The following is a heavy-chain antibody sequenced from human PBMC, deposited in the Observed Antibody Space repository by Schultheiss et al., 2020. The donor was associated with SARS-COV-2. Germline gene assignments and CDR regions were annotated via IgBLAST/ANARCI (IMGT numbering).Heavy chain of an antibody. Sequence: SETLSLTCTVSGGSISSGSYYWSWIRQPAGKGLEWIGRIYTSGSTNYNPSLKSRVTISVDTSKNQFSLKLSSVTAADTAVYYCARGVGGAAAETVDYWGQGTLVTVS. J-gene: IGHJ4*02. D-gene: IGHD6-13*01. CDR1: GGSISSGSYY. CDR3: ARGVGGAAAETVDY. CDR2: IYTSGST. V-gene: IGHV4-61*02.